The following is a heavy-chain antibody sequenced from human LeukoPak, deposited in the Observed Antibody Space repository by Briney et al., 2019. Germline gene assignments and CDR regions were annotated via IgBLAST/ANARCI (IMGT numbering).Heavy chain of an antibody. J-gene: IGHJ4*02. Sequence: SETLSLTCAVSGGSISSSNWWTWVRHPPRKGLDWIGEIYHTAIIIYNPSLKSPVTISLNKSMNQFSLRLTSVTAADTAVYFCARGGGSHYEIDYWGQGTLVTVSS. CDR1: GGSISSSNW. CDR2: IYHTAII. CDR3: ARGGGSHYEIDY. D-gene: IGHD3-10*01. V-gene: IGHV4-4*02.